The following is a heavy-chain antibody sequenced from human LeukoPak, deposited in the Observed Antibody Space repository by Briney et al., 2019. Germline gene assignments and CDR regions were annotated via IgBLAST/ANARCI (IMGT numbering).Heavy chain of an antibody. D-gene: IGHD4-17*01. Sequence: GGSLRLSCVASGFTFNRYGMHWVRQAPGKGLEWVAVLSYDGSQIYEADSVKGRFTISRDNSKNTLYLQMNSLRAEDTAVYYCAKREDYGDYAQDWGQGTLVTVSS. V-gene: IGHV3-30*18. CDR2: LSYDGSQI. J-gene: IGHJ4*02. CDR3: AKREDYGDYAQD. CDR1: GFTFNRYG.